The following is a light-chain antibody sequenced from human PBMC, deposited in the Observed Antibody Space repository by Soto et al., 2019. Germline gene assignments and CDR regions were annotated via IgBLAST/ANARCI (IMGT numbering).Light chain of an antibody. CDR2: AAS. Sequence: DIQMNQSPSALCASLGARVTINFRASQRINNYLNWYQQKPGKAPKLLIYAASSLQSGVPSRFTGSGSGTDFTLTISSLQPEDFATYYCHQSYSLPEAFGQGTKVDIK. CDR1: QRINNY. J-gene: IGKJ1*01. CDR3: HQSYSLPEA. V-gene: IGKV1-39*01.